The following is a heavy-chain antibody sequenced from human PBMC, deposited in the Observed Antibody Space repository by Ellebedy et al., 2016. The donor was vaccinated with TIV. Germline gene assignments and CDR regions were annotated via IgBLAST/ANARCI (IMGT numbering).Heavy chain of an antibody. J-gene: IGHJ4*02. CDR1: GYIFSGYD. CDR2: MSPGSGVT. Sequence: AASVKVSCKASGYIFSGYDMNWVRQTSGQGLEWMGWMSPGSGVTSYALKFRGRVTMTWDTSINTAYMELSSLTSEDTAVYFCARGVIEGTDYWGQGTLVTVSS. V-gene: IGHV1-8*01. D-gene: IGHD3-22*01. CDR3: ARGVIEGTDY.